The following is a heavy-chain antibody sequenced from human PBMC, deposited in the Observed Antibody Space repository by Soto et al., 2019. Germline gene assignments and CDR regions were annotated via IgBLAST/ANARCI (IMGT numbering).Heavy chain of an antibody. CDR2: IYYSGST. D-gene: IGHD2-21*01. Sequence: QLQLQEAGPGLVKPSETLSLTCTVSGGSISSSSYYWGWIRQPPGKGLEWIGSIYYSGSTYYNPSLKRRVTISVDTSKNQCSWKLRSVTAADTAVYYCAGARGAGDTFDYWGQGTLVTVSS. CDR3: AGARGAGDTFDY. J-gene: IGHJ4*02. V-gene: IGHV4-39*01. CDR1: GGSISSSSYY.